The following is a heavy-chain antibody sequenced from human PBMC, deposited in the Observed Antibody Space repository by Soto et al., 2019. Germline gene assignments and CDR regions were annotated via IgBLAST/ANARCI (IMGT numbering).Heavy chain of an antibody. CDR2: IYYSGST. CDR3: ARALMVRGVIPSQPFFDY. Sequence: SETLSLTCTVSGGSISSGGYYWSWIRQHPGKGLEWIGYIYYSGSTYYNPSLKSRVTISVDTSKNQFSLKLSSVTAADTAVYYCARALMVRGVIPSQPFFDYWGQGTLVTVSS. V-gene: IGHV4-31*03. J-gene: IGHJ4*02. D-gene: IGHD3-10*01. CDR1: GGSISSGGYY.